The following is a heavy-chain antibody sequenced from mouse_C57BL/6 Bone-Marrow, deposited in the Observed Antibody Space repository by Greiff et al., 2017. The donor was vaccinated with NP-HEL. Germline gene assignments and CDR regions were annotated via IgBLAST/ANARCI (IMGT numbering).Heavy chain of an antibody. CDR2: LYPGDGDT. CDR1: GYAFSSSW. V-gene: IGHV1-82*01. J-gene: IGHJ1*03. D-gene: IGHD2-14*01. Sequence: QVQLQQSGPELVKPGASVKISCKASGYAFSSSWMNWVKQRPGQGLEWIGLLYPGDGDTNYNGKFQGKATLTADKSSSTAYMQLSSLTSEDSAVYVCALDRRWYFDVCGTGTTVTVSS. CDR3: ALDRRWYFDV.